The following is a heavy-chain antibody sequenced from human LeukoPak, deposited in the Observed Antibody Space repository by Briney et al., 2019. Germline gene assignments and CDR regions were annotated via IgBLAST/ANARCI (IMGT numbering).Heavy chain of an antibody. CDR1: GFTFSSYA. D-gene: IGHD3-3*01. Sequence: GGSLRLSCAASGFTFSSYAMYWVRQAPGKGLEWVGFIRSKRYGGTTEYAASVKGRFTISRDDSKSIAYLQMGSLKTEDTAVYYCTRDKYYDIWSGQDYWGQGTLVTVSS. J-gene: IGHJ4*02. CDR2: IRSKRYGGTT. CDR3: TRDKYYDIWSGQDY. V-gene: IGHV3-49*04.